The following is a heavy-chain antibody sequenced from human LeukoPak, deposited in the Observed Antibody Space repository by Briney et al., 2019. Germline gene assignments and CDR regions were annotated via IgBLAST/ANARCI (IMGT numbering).Heavy chain of an antibody. J-gene: IGHJ6*02. CDR2: MNPNSGNT. CDR3: ARDPQGLRWPYYYYYGMDV. D-gene: IGHD4-23*01. CDR1: GYTFTSYD. V-gene: IGHV1-8*01. Sequence: ASVKVSCKASGYTFTSYDINWVRQATGQGLEWMGWMNPNSGNTGYAQKFQGRVTMTRNTSISTAYMELSSLRSEDTAVYYCARDPQGLRWPYYYYYGMDVWGQGTTATVSS.